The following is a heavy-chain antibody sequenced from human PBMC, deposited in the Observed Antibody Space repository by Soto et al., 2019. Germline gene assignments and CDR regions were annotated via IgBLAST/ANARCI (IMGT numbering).Heavy chain of an antibody. Sequence: QLVESGGGLVQPGGSLTLSCAGSGFAFSGSTIHWVRQASGKGLEWVGRIRSKANSYATAYAAAVKGRFIISRDESETTAYLQMNSLKIENTAVYYCFRENYFPYHEMAVWGQGTTVTVSS. CDR3: FRENYFPYHEMAV. V-gene: IGHV3-73*02. D-gene: IGHD1-7*01. CDR1: GFAFSGST. J-gene: IGHJ6*02. CDR2: IRSKANSYAT.